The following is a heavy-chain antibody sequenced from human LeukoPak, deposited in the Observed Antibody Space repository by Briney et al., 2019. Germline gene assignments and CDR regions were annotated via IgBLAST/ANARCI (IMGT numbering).Heavy chain of an antibody. D-gene: IGHD3-10*01. J-gene: IGHJ4*02. CDR2: IYSSGNT. CDR3: ARLYGSGSYYNY. Sequence: SETLSLTCTVSGGSISSNSYYWGWIRQPPGKGLEWIGSIYSSGNTYYNPSLKSRVTISVDTSKNQFSLKLSSVTAADTAVYYCARLYGSGSYYNYWGQGTLVTVSS. CDR1: GGSISSNSYY. V-gene: IGHV4-39*07.